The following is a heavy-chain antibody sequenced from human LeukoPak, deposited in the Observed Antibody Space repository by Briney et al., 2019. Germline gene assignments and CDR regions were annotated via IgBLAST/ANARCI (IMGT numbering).Heavy chain of an antibody. D-gene: IGHD2-15*01. CDR1: GFTFSSYD. J-gene: IGHJ4*02. Sequence: TGGSLRLSCAASGFTFSSYDMHWVRQATGKGLEWVSAIGTAGDTYYPGSVKGRFTISRENAKNSLYLQMNSLRAGDTAVYYCARVGCSGGSCYIDYWGKGTLVTVSP. CDR3: ARVGCSGGSCYIDY. V-gene: IGHV3-13*01. CDR2: IGTAGDT.